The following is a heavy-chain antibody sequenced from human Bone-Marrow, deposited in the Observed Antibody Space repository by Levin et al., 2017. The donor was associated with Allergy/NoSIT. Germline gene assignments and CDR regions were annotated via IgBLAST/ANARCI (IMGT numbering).Heavy chain of an antibody. V-gene: IGHV1-2*02. Sequence: GESLKISCKASGYSFTGHYLHWVRQAPGQGLEWMGWINPNSGGTTYAQNFQGRVTITRDTSINTAYMELRSLTSADTAVYYCSMEDSWGQGPLVTVSS. D-gene: IGHD1-1*01. CDR1: GYSFTGHY. J-gene: IGHJ4*02. CDR3: SMEDS. CDR2: INPNSGGT.